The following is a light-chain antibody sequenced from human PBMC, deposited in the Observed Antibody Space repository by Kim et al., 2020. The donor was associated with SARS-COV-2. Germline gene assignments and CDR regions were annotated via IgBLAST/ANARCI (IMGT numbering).Light chain of an antibody. V-gene: IGKV3-20*01. CDR1: QSVSSSY. CDR2: AAS. Sequence: EIVLTQSPGTLSLSPGERATLSCRASQSVSSSYLAWYQQKPGQAPRLLIYAASSRATGIPDRFSGSGSGTDFTLTISRLQPEDFAVYYCQQYGRSWTFGQGTKVDIK. J-gene: IGKJ1*01. CDR3: QQYGRSWT.